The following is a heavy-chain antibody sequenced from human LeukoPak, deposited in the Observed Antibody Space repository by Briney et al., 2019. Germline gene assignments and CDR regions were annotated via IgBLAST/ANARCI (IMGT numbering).Heavy chain of an antibody. CDR2: IKSKADGETT. Sequence: PGGSLRLSCGASGFTFTSAWMSWVRQAPGKGLEWVGRIKSKADGETTDYAAPVKGRFTFSRDDSKNMLYLQMNGLKSEDTAVYYCSTLTSRYLPDSWGQGTLVTVSS. D-gene: IGHD3-9*01. CDR3: STLTSRYLPDS. J-gene: IGHJ4*02. CDR1: GFTFTSAW. V-gene: IGHV3-15*01.